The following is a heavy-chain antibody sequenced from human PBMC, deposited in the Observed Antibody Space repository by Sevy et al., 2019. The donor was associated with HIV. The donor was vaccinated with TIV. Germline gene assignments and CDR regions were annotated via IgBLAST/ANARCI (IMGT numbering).Heavy chain of an antibody. J-gene: IGHJ6*03. CDR1: GFTFGDYD. CDR2: IRSKAYGGTT. V-gene: IGHV3-49*04. Sequence: GGSLRLSCTTSGFTFGDYDVSWVRQAPGKGLEWVGFIRSKAYGGTTEYAPSVKGRFIISRNDSKSIAQLQMNSLKTEDTAVYYCTRGITIFALDYYYMDVWGKGTTVTVSS. D-gene: IGHD3-3*01. CDR3: TRGITIFALDYYYMDV.